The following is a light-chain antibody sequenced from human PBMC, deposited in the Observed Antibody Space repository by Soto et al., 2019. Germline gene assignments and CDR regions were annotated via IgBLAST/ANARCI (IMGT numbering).Light chain of an antibody. CDR2: GAS. CDR3: QQYGSSPWT. J-gene: IGKJ1*01. CDR1: QSVTSSY. V-gene: IGKV3-20*01. Sequence: EIVLTQSPGTLSLSPGEGATLSCRASQSVTSSYLGWYKQKPGQAPRLLIYGASSRATGIPDRFSGSGSGTDFTLTISRLEPEDFAVYYCQQYGSSPWTFGQGTKVEIK.